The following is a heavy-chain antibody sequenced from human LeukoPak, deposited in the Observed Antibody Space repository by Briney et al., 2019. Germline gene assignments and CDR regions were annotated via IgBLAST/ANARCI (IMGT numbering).Heavy chain of an antibody. J-gene: IGHJ4*02. CDR3: ARGNAGWFRSGQFDY. CDR1: GGSFSGYY. V-gene: IGHV4-34*01. CDR2: INHSGST. Sequence: SETLSLTCAVYGGSFSGYYWSWIRQPPGKGLEWIGEINHSGSTNYNPSLKSRVTISVDTSKNQFSLKLSSVTAADTAVYYCARGNAGWFRSGQFDYWGQGTLVTVS. D-gene: IGHD6-19*01.